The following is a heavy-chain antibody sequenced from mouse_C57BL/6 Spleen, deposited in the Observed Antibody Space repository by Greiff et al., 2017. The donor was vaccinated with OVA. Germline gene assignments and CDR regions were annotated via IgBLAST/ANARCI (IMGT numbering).Heavy chain of an antibody. V-gene: IGHV6-3*01. D-gene: IGHD1-1*01. J-gene: IGHJ2*01. CDR2: IRLKSDNYAT. Sequence: EVQLQESGGGLVQPGGSMKLSCVASGFTFSNYWMNWVRQSPEKGLEWVAQIRLKSDNYATHYAESVKGRFTISRDDSKSSVYLQMNNLRAEDTGIYYCTLITTVYFDYWGQGTTLTVSS. CDR1: GFTFSNYW. CDR3: TLITTVYFDY.